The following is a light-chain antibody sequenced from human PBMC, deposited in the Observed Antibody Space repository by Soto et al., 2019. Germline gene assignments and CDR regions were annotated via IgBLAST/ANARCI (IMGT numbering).Light chain of an antibody. Sequence: EVVLTQSPGTLSLSPGERATLFCRASPTVISRYLAWYQQKPGQAPRLLIYSSSIRATGIPDRFSGSGSETEFTLSISRLESEDFAVYYCQQYGAIPWTFGQGTKVDIK. V-gene: IGKV3-20*01. CDR3: QQYGAIPWT. CDR1: PTVISRY. J-gene: IGKJ1*01. CDR2: SSS.